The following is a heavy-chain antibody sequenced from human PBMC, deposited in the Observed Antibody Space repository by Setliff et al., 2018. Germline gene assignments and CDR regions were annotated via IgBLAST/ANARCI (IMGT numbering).Heavy chain of an antibody. V-gene: IGHV4-31*03. CDR1: GGSISSGGYY. CDR2: IYYSGST. J-gene: IGHJ3*02. CDR3: ARVSPYYYDSSGPGAFDI. D-gene: IGHD3-22*01. Sequence: PSETLSLTCTVSGGSISSGGYYWSWIRQHPGKGLEWIGYIYYSGSTYYNPSLKSRVTISVDTSKNQFSLKLSYVTAADTAVYYCARVSPYYYDSSGPGAFDIWGQGTMVTVSS.